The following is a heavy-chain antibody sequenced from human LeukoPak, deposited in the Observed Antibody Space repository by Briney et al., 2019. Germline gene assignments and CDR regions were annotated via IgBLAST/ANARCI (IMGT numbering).Heavy chain of an antibody. CDR3: ARDLGTMTINAFDT. CDR1: GYTFTGYY. J-gene: IGHJ3*02. Sequence: GASVKVSCKASGYTFTGYYIHWVRQAPGQGLEWMGWINPNRGGTNYAQKFQGRVTMTRDTSISTASMELSRLTSDDTAVYYCARDLGTMTINAFDTWGQGTMVTVSS. D-gene: IGHD3-22*01. V-gene: IGHV1-2*02. CDR2: INPNRGGT.